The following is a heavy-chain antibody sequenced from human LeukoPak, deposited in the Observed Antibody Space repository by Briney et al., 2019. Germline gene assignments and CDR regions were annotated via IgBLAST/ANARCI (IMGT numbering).Heavy chain of an antibody. D-gene: IGHD1-26*01. CDR1: GGSVSRGGYY. CDR2: TSYSEGT. CDR3: ATADWESFYFDS. V-gene: IGHV4-31*03. Sequence: PSETLSLTCTVSGGSVSRGGYYWNWIRQHPGKGLEWIGFTSYSEGTYYNPSLMSRITISVDISQNQFSLRVREVTAADTAVYFCATADWESFYFDSWGQGALVAVSS. J-gene: IGHJ4*02.